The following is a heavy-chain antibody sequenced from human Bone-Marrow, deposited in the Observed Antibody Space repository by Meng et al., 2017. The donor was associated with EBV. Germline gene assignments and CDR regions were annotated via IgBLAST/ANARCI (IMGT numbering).Heavy chain of an antibody. CDR2: ISGSGGST. V-gene: IGHV3-23*04. D-gene: IGHD3-16*01. CDR1: GITFENLW. J-gene: IGHJ4*02. Sequence: EVQLVESGGGLVKPGGSLRLPCGGSGITFENLWMTWVRQAPGKGLEWVSSISGSGGSTYYADSVKGRFTVSRDNSKNTLYLQMDSLRAEDTAVYYCAKAPIWSYFDHWAQGALVTVSS. CDR3: AKAPIWSYFDH.